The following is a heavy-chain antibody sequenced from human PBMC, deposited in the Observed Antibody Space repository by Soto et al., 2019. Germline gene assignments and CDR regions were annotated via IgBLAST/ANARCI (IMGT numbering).Heavy chain of an antibody. V-gene: IGHV3-11*01. Sequence: GGSRRLSCAASGFTFSDYYMSWIRQAQGKGLEWVSYISSSGSTIYYADSVKGRFTISRDNAKNSLYLQMNSLRAEDTAVYYCARDTSGSWSVDWGQGTLVTVSS. CDR1: GFTFSDYY. J-gene: IGHJ4*02. CDR2: ISSSGSTI. D-gene: IGHD6-13*01. CDR3: ARDTSGSWSVD.